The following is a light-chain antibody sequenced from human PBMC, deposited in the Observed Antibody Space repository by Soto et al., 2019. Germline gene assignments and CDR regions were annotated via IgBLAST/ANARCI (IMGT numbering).Light chain of an antibody. CDR3: QQYSSPPQT. Sequence: EIVLTQSPGTLSLSPADRATLSCRASETVTGKYLAWYHQKVGQAPRLLIFAASNRATGIPDRFSGSGSGTDFTLTISRLEPEDFAMYFCQQYSSPPQTFGQGTKVEIK. CDR1: ETVTGKY. V-gene: IGKV3-20*01. J-gene: IGKJ1*01. CDR2: AAS.